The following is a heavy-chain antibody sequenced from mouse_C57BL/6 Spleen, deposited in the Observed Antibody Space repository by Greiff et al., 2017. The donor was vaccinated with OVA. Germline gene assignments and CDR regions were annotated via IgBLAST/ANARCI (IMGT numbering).Heavy chain of an antibody. V-gene: IGHV1-39*01. J-gene: IGHJ1*03. CDR2: INPNYGTT. Sequence: VQLKESGPELVKPGASVKISCKASGYSFTDYNMNWVKQSNGKSLEWIGVINPNYGTTRYNQKFKGKATLTVDQSSSTAYMQINSLTFEDSAVYYCARGENFLRGYFDVWGTGTTVTVSS. CDR3: ARGENFLRGYFDV. CDR1: GYSFTDYN.